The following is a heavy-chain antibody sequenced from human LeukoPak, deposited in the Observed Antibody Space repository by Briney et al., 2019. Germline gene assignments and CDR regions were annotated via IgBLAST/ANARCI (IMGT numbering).Heavy chain of an antibody. CDR1: GFKFSDYY. CDR2: ISGDGHTI. V-gene: IGHV3-11*01. Sequence: PGGSLRLSCAASGFKFSDYYMGLIRQAPGRGLEWVSYISGDGHTIFYGDSVKGRCTVSRVNADNPLYMELKSLRADDTAVYYCARRTASGYGGLDSWGQGTLVTVSS. J-gene: IGHJ4*02. D-gene: IGHD5-12*01. CDR3: ARRTASGYGGLDS.